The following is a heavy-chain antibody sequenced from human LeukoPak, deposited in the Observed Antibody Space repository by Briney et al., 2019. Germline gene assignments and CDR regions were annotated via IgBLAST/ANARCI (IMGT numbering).Heavy chain of an antibody. CDR3: ARAVPHYYYYYMDV. V-gene: IGHV3-53*01. Sequence: GGSLRLSXAASGFTVCSNYMSWVRQSPGKGLEWLSVIYSGGSTYYADSVKGRFTISRDNSKNTLYLQMNSLRAEDTAVYYCARAVPHYYYYYMDVWGKGTTVTVSS. J-gene: IGHJ6*03. CDR2: IYSGGST. CDR1: GFTVCSNY.